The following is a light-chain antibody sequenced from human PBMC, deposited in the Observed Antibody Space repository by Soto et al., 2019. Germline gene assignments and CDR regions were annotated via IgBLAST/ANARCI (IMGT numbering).Light chain of an antibody. V-gene: IGKV1-5*03. Sequence: DIQMPQSPSTLSASVGDRVTITCRASHSISSYLTWYQQKPGKAPKLLLYKASNLESGVPSRFSGSGSGTEFTLTISSLQPDDFAAYYCQQYKSFPWTFGQGTKVEIK. CDR1: HSISSY. J-gene: IGKJ1*01. CDR2: KAS. CDR3: QQYKSFPWT.